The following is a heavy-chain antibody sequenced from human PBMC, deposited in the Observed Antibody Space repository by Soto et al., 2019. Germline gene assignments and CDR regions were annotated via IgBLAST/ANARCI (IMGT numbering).Heavy chain of an antibody. Sequence: EVQLVESGGGLVQPGGSLRLSCVASGFTFNSYSMNWVRQAPGKGLEWVSYIRDSGSIVYYADSVQGRFSISWDNGKSSLFLQMNSLRDEDTAVYYCAREPDSTGGLYFDYWGQGVVVTVSS. CDR2: IRDSGSIV. CDR1: GFTFNSYS. V-gene: IGHV3-48*02. D-gene: IGHD7-27*01. CDR3: AREPDSTGGLYFDY. J-gene: IGHJ4*02.